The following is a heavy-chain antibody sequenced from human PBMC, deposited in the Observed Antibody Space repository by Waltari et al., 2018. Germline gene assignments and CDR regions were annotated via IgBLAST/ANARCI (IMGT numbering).Heavy chain of an antibody. CDR3: ARHPAMTIMLWYFDL. D-gene: IGHD2-8*01. CDR2: IYYSGST. J-gene: IGHJ2*01. V-gene: IGHV4-39*01. Sequence: QLQLQESGPGLVKPSETLSLTCTVSGGSISSSSYYWGWIRQPPGKGLEWIGSIYYSGSTYYNPSLKGRVTISVDTSKSQCSLKLSSVTAADTAVYYCARHPAMTIMLWYFDLWGRGTLVTVSS. CDR1: GGSISSSSYY.